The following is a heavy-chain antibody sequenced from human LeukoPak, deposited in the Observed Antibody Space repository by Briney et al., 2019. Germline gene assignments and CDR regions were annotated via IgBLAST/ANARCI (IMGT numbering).Heavy chain of an antibody. D-gene: IGHD2-8*01. CDR2: ISGSGGST. Sequence: GGSLRLSCAASGFTFSSYAMSWVRQAPGKGLEWVSAISGSGGSTYYADSVKGRLTISRDNAKNSLFLQMKSLRAEDTAVYYCARDKYGGTDYWGQGTLVTVSS. CDR3: ARDKYGGTDY. CDR1: GFTFSSYA. V-gene: IGHV3-23*01. J-gene: IGHJ4*02.